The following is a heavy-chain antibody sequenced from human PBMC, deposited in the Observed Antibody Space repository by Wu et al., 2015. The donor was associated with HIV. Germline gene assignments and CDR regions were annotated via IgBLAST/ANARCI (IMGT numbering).Heavy chain of an antibody. Sequence: QVQLVQSGAELKKPGASVKVSCEASGYPFNYFHINWVRQAPGQGLEWMGWIDPNTGDRGYRQKFQGRFSITTDTYNKYKAYMEFLSRGLTNLKKHGRIITVVRVGPLRYQNEVYDYWGQREPWSNRLL. D-gene: IGHD3-22*01. CDR1: GYPFNYFH. V-gene: IGHV1-8*03. CDR2: IDPNTGDR. CDR3: IITVVRVGPLRYQNEVYDY. J-gene: IGHJ4*01.